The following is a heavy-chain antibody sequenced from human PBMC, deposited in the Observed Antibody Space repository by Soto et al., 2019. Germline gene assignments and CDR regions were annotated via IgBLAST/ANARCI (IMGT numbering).Heavy chain of an antibody. Sequence: EVQLLESGGGLVQPGGSLRLSCVDSGFAFSRHAMSWIRQAPGKGLEWVSTITNTGVATYCADSVKGRFTISRDNFQNTLYLHMSSLRAEDTAMYYCAKGQEYGDFRTNWFGPWGQGALVTVSS. CDR2: ITNTGVAT. D-gene: IGHD2-21*02. J-gene: IGHJ5*01. CDR3: AKGQEYGDFRTNWFGP. V-gene: IGHV3-23*01. CDR1: GFAFSRHA.